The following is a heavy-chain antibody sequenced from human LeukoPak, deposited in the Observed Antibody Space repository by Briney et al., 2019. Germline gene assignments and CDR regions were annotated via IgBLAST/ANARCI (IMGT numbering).Heavy chain of an antibody. CDR3: ARGFAQSPDPAFDI. J-gene: IGHJ3*02. CDR2: SSSSSSYI. CDR1: GFTFSSYS. V-gene: IGHV3-21*01. Sequence: GGSLRLSCAASGFTFSSYSMIWVRQAPGKGLEWVSSSSSSSSYIYYADSVKGRFTISRDNAKNSLYLQMNSLRAEDTAVYYCARGFAQSPDPAFDIWGQGTMVTVSS. D-gene: IGHD3-10*01.